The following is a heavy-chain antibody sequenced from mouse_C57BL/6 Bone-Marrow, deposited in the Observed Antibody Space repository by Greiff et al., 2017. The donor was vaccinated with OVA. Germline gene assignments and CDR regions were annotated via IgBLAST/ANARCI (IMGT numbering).Heavy chain of an antibody. CDR3: ARSSTGTLFGYYVDY. CDR2: IYPGGGGT. CDR1: GYTFTSYW. V-gene: IGHV1-55*01. Sequence: VQLQQPGAELVKPGASVKMSCKASGYTFTSYWITWVKQRPGQGLEWIGEIYPGGGGTNYNEKFTSKATLTVDKSSSTAYMQLSSLTSEDSAVYCCARSSTGTLFGYYVDYWGQGTTLTVSS. J-gene: IGHJ2*01. D-gene: IGHD4-1*02.